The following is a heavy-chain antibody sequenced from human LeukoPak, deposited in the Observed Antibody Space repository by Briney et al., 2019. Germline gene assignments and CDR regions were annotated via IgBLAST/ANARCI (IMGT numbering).Heavy chain of an antibody. V-gene: IGHV1-69*06. J-gene: IGHJ3*02. Sequence: ASVKVSYKASGGTFSNYAITWVRQAPGQGLEWMGGIIPIFDTANYAQKFQGRVTITADKSTSTAYMELSSLRSEDTAVYYCARDRPYSSSWHDAFDIWGQGTMVTVSS. CDR2: IIPIFDTA. CDR1: GGTFSNYA. CDR3: ARDRPYSSSWHDAFDI. D-gene: IGHD6-13*01.